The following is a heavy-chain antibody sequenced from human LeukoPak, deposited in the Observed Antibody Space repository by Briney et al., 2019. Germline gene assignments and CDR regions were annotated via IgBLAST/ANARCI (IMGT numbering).Heavy chain of an antibody. V-gene: IGHV3-30*03. Sequence: GGSLRLSCAVSGFTFDDYGMSWVRQAPGKGLEWVAVISYDGSIKYYADSVKGRFTISRDNSKNTLYLQMNSLRAEDTAVYYCARGERYYYDSSGYYYEGYFDYWGQGTLVTVSS. CDR1: GFTFDDYG. D-gene: IGHD3-22*01. J-gene: IGHJ4*02. CDR2: ISYDGSIK. CDR3: ARGERYYYDSSGYYYEGYFDY.